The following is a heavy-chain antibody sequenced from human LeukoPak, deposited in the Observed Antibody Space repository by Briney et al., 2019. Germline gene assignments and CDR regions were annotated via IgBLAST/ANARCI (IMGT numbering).Heavy chain of an antibody. D-gene: IGHD1-26*01. J-gene: IGHJ4*01. Sequence: SETLSLTCVVSGGSISIYYWCWVREPAGKGREWIVRSYTSGSTNYNATLKSRVGMSVDTSKNLYSLKLSAEAPAETAGFYCARENNGRYRVFD. CDR3: ARENNGRYRVFD. CDR1: GGSISIYY. CDR2: SYTSGST. V-gene: IGHV4-4*07.